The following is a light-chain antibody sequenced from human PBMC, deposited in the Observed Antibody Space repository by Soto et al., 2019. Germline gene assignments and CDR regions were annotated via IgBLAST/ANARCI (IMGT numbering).Light chain of an antibody. V-gene: IGKV1-39*01. J-gene: IGKJ2*01. Sequence: IHMTQSPSSLSASVGDRITVTCRASQRITTYVHWYQLKPGEAPKLLISTSGTLQRGVPSRFSGSGSGTDFNPIITRMQPADFVTYFCQQTYSTPYTFGQGTKLEIK. CDR3: QQTYSTPYT. CDR1: QRITTY. CDR2: TSG.